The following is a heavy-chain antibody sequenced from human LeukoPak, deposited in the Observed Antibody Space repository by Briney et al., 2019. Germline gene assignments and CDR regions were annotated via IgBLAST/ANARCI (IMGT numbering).Heavy chain of an antibody. J-gene: IGHJ4*02. V-gene: IGHV3-30-3*01. D-gene: IGHD5-18*01. CDR3: AKVAGYSYGFIDY. CDR1: GFTFSSYA. CDR2: ISYDGSNK. Sequence: GRSLRLSCAASGFTFSSYAMHWVRQAPGKGLEWVAVISYDGSNKYYADSVKGRFTISRGNSKNTLYLQMNSLRAEDTAVYYCAKVAGYSYGFIDYWGQGTLVTVSS.